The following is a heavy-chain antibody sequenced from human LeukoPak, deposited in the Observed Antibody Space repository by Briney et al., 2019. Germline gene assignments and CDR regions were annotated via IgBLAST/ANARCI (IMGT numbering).Heavy chain of an antibody. Sequence: SETLSLTCTVSGGSISSYYWSWIRQPPGKGLEWIGYIYYSGSTNYNPSLKSRVTISVDTSKNQFSLKLSSVTAADTAVYYCAGDVGYGYFDYWGQGTLVTVSS. CDR1: GGSISSYY. D-gene: IGHD3-10*01. J-gene: IGHJ4*02. CDR3: AGDVGYGYFDY. CDR2: IYYSGST. V-gene: IGHV4-59*01.